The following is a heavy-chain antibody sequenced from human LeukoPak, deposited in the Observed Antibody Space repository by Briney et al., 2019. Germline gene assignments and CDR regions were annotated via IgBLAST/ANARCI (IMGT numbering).Heavy chain of an antibody. D-gene: IGHD6-13*01. Sequence: GGSLRLSCAASGFTFSSYEMNWVRQAPGKGLEWVAYISSTGSTIYYAYSVKGRFTTSRDNAKKSLYLPLKSMRVEDTAVYYCASFYSSSPNNNYYYGMDVWGQGTTVTVSS. CDR2: ISSTGSTI. CDR1: GFTFSSYE. CDR3: ASFYSSSPNNNYYYGMDV. V-gene: IGHV3-48*03. J-gene: IGHJ6*02.